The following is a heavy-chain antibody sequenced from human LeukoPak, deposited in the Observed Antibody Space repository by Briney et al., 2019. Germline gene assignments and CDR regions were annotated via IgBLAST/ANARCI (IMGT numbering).Heavy chain of an antibody. CDR1: GYTFTSYG. Sequence: HGASVKVSCKASGYTFTSYGISWVRQAPGQGLEWMGWISAYNGNTNYAQKLQGRVTMTTDTSTSTAYMELRSLRSDDTAAYYCARDHYDSSGYYAFDIWGQGTMVTVSS. J-gene: IGHJ3*02. V-gene: IGHV1-18*01. D-gene: IGHD3-22*01. CDR2: ISAYNGNT. CDR3: ARDHYDSSGYYAFDI.